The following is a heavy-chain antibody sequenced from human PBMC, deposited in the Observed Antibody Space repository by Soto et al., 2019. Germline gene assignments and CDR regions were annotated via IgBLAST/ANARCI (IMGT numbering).Heavy chain of an antibody. V-gene: IGHV1-3*01. Sequence: QVQLVQSGAEVKKPGASVKVSCKASGYTFTSYAMHWVRQAPGQRLEWMGWINAGNGNTKYSQKFQGRAIXTXDXTGSTAYMELSSLRSEDTAVYYCARGPGGPDGPGDYWGQGTLVTVSS. D-gene: IGHD2-15*01. CDR3: ARGPGGPDGPGDY. CDR1: GYTFTSYA. CDR2: INAGNGNT. J-gene: IGHJ4*02.